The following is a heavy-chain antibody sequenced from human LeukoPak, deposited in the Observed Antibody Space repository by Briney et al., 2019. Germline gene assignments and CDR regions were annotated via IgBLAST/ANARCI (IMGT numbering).Heavy chain of an antibody. J-gene: IGHJ3*02. CDR2: ISSSSSYI. Sequence: GGSLRLSCAASGFTFSSYSMNWVRQAPGKGLEWVSSISSSSSYIYYADSVKGRFTTSRDNAKKSLYLQMNSLRAEDTAVYYCARRIAAANDAFDIWGQGTMVTVSS. CDR1: GFTFSSYS. CDR3: ARRIAAANDAFDI. D-gene: IGHD6-13*01. V-gene: IGHV3-21*01.